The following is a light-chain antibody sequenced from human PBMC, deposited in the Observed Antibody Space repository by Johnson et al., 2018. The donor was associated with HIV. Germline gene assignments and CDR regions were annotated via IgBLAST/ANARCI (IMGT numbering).Light chain of an antibody. CDR1: SSNIGKNS. Sequence: QPVLTQPPSVSAAPGQKVTIPCSGSSSNIGKNSVSWYQQLPGTAPKLLIYESNKVPSGIPDRFSGSKSGTSATLGITGLQTGDAADYYCGTWDTRLSVLYVFGSGTKVTVL. J-gene: IGLJ1*01. V-gene: IGLV1-51*02. CDR2: ESN. CDR3: GTWDTRLSVLYV.